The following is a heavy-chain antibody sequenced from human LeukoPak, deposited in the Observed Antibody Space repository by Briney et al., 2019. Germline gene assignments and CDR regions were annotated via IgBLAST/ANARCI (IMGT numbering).Heavy chain of an antibody. Sequence: GGSLRLSCAASGFTFSSYAMSWVRQAPGKGLEWVSAISGSGGSTYYADSVKGRFTISRDNSKNTLYLQMNSLRAEDTAVYYCARGGPIFGVVISNWFDPWGQGTLVTVSS. CDR3: ARGGPIFGVVISNWFDP. CDR2: ISGSGGST. V-gene: IGHV3-23*01. CDR1: GFTFSSYA. D-gene: IGHD3-3*01. J-gene: IGHJ5*02.